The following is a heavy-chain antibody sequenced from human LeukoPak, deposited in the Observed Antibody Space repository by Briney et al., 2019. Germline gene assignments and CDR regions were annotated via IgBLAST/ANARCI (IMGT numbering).Heavy chain of an antibody. J-gene: IGHJ4*02. CDR1: EFTFSNYA. Sequence: GGSLRLSCAASEFTFSNYAMAWVRQAPGEGLEWVSGISGNGGKIYYADSVKGRFTISRDNSKNTLYLQMNSLRGEDTAVYFCAKRDYYDSSGYAPLFDYWGQGTLVTDSP. D-gene: IGHD3-22*01. V-gene: IGHV3-23*01. CDR3: AKRDYYDSSGYAPLFDY. CDR2: ISGNGGKI.